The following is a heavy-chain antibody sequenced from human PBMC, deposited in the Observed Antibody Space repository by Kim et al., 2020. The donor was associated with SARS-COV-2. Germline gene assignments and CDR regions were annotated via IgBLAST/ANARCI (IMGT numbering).Heavy chain of an antibody. Sequence: ASVKVSCKVSGYMFTELYMHWVRQAPGKGLEWMVGFDPEDGEIIYAQELQDRLTMTEDTATDTGYMELRSLESEDTAVYYCATYASGSRYFDLWGLGTLV. D-gene: IGHD3-10*01. V-gene: IGHV1-24*01. CDR1: GYMFTELY. J-gene: IGHJ4*02. CDR2: FDPEDGEI. CDR3: ATYASGSRYFDL.